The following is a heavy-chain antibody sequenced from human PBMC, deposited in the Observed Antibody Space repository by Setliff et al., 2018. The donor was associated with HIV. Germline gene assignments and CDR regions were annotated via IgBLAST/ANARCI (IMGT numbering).Heavy chain of an antibody. V-gene: IGHV3-30*03. Sequence: AGGSLRLSCEASGLTFSFYGMHWVRQALGKGLEWVAMISYDGRDKYYADSVKGRFTMSRDNSKNTLHLQMNSLRTDDTAIYYCASRGYSVGFENWGQGTPVTVSS. CDR1: GLTFSFYG. D-gene: IGHD5-12*01. J-gene: IGHJ4*02. CDR2: ISYDGRDK. CDR3: ASRGYSVGFEN.